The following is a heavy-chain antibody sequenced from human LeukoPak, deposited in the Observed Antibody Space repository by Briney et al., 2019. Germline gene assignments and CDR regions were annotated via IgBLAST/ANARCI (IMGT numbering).Heavy chain of an antibody. CDR1: GFTFSSYG. J-gene: IGHJ3*02. D-gene: IGHD4-17*01. V-gene: IGHV3-33*01. CDR2: IWYDGSNK. Sequence: GGSLRLSCAASGFTFSSYGMHWVRQAPGKGLEWVAVIWYDGSNKYYADSVKGRFTISRDNSKNTLYLQMNSLRAEDTAVHYCARGYGDYENGDDAFDIWGQGTMVTVSS. CDR3: ARGYGDYENGDDAFDI.